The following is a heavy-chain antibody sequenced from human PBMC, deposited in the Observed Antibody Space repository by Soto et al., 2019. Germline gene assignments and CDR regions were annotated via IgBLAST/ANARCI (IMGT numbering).Heavy chain of an antibody. J-gene: IGHJ3*01. CDR3: ARDDPIATSRPKDAFDF. CDR2: ISSSSSYT. Sequence: QVQLEESGGGLVKPGESLRLACAASGFKFSDFYMSWIRQAPGKGLEWISNISSSSSYTDYAESVKGRFTISRDNAKSTLYLQMNRLRAEDTAVYSCARDDPIATSRPKDAFDFWGQGTMVTVSS. V-gene: IGHV3-11*06. D-gene: IGHD6-13*01. CDR1: GFKFSDFY.